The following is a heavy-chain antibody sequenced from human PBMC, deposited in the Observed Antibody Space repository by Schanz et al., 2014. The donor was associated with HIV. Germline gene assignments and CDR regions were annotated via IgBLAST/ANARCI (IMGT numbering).Heavy chain of an antibody. V-gene: IGHV3-23*04. D-gene: IGHD3-22*01. CDR2: ITESGGRT. J-gene: IGHJ4*02. CDR1: GFAFSNYA. CDR3: AKPEYDSSGNSQSHFDY. Sequence: VQLVESRGGVVQPGRSLKLSCAASGFAFSNYAMSWVRQAPGKGLEWVSSITESGGRTYYADSVNGRFTISRDNSKNTLYLQMTTLRTEDTAVYYCAKPEYDSSGNSQSHFDYWGQGTLVTVSS.